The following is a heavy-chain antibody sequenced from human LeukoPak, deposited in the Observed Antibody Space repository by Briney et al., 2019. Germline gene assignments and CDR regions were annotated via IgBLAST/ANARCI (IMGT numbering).Heavy chain of an antibody. J-gene: IGHJ4*02. CDR3: ARVINPSVCSGGTCPFDY. V-gene: IGHV4-59*01. CDR2: IYYSGRT. Sequence: PSETLSLTCTVSGGSISSYYWSWIRQPPGKGLEWIGYIYYSGRTNYSPSLKSRVTISVDTSKNQFSLKLSSVTAADTAVYYCARVINPSVCSGGTCPFDYWGQGTLVTVSS. D-gene: IGHD2-15*01. CDR1: GGSISSYY.